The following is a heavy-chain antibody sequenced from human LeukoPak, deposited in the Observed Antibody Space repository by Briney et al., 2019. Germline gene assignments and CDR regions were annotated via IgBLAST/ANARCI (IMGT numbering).Heavy chain of an antibody. D-gene: IGHD2-2*01. CDR1: GFTFSSYA. Sequence: GGSLRLSCAASGFTFSSYAMSWVRQAPGKGLEWVSAISGSGGSTYYADSVKGRFTISRDNSKNTLYLQMNSLRAEDTAVYYCARNQLTPYYYYGMDVWGQGTTVTVSS. V-gene: IGHV3-23*01. CDR3: ARNQLTPYYYYGMDV. J-gene: IGHJ6*02. CDR2: ISGSGGST.